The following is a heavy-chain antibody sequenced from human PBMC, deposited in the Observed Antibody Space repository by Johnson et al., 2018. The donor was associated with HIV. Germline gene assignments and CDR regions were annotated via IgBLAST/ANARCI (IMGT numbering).Heavy chain of an antibody. CDR1: GFTFSSYA. V-gene: IGHV3-23*04. CDR2: ISGSGGSI. Sequence: VQLVESGGGLVQPGRSLRLSCAASGFTFSSYAMSWVRQAPGKGLEWVSAISGSGGSIGYADSVKGRFTISRDNAKNSLYLQMNSLRAEDTAVYYCARPIARGASDIWGQGTMVTVSS. J-gene: IGHJ3*02. D-gene: IGHD3-10*01. CDR3: ARPIARGASDI.